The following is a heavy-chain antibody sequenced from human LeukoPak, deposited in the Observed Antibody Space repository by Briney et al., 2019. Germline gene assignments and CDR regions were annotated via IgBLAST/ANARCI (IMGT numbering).Heavy chain of an antibody. D-gene: IGHD3-22*01. V-gene: IGHV4-4*02. Sequence: GSLRLSCAASGFTFSSYSMNWVRQAPGKGLEWIGEIYHSGSTNYNPSLKSRVTISVDKSKNQFSLNLSSVTAADTAVYYCARDRRYYDSSAYIRGFDYWGQGTLVTVSS. CDR1: GFTFSSYSM. CDR3: ARDRRYYDSSAYIRGFDY. J-gene: IGHJ4*02. CDR2: IYHSGST.